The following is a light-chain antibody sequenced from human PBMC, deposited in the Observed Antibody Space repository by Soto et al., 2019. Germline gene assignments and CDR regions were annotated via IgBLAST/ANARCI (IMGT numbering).Light chain of an antibody. CDR1: QSISSW. V-gene: IGKV1-5*01. CDR3: QQYNSYLS. Sequence: DIQMTQSPSTLSASVGDRVTITCRASQSISSWLAWYQQKPGKAPKLLIYDASSLESGVPSRFSGSGSGTAFTLTTGSLKPDDFATSYCQQYNSYLSFGGGTKVEIK. J-gene: IGKJ4*01. CDR2: DAS.